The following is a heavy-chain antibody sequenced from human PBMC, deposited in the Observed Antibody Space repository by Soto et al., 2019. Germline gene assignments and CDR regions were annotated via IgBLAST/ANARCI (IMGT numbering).Heavy chain of an antibody. V-gene: IGHV4-39*01. CDR2: IYYSGST. J-gene: IGHJ4*02. CDR3: ARPSSAYCTNGVCYTEDYAY. D-gene: IGHD2-8*01. CDR1: GGSISSSSYY. Sequence: QLQLQESGPGLVKPSETLSLTCTVSGGSISSSSYYWGWIRQPPGKGLEWIGSIYYSGSTYYNPSHKSRVTISVDTSKNQFSLKLSSVTAADTAMYYCARPSSAYCTNGVCYTEDYAYWGQRTLVTVSS.